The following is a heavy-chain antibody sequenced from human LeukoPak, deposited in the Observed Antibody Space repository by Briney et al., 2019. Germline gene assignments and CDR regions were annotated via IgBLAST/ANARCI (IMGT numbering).Heavy chain of an antibody. CDR1: GGSISSYY. J-gene: IGHJ4*02. CDR3: ARVFTYGSGSYVDY. D-gene: IGHD3-10*01. V-gene: IGHV4-59*01. CDR2: IYYSGST. Sequence: SETLSLTCTVSGGSISSYYWSWIRQPPGKGLEWIGYIYYSGSTNYNPSLKSRVTISVDTSKNQFSLKLSSVTAADTAVYYCARVFTYGSGSYVDYWGQGTLVTVSS.